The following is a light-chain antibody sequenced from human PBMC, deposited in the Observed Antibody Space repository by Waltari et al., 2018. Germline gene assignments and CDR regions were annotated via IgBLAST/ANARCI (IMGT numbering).Light chain of an antibody. J-gene: IGKJ1*01. V-gene: IGKV3-20*01. Sequence: GEGPTLPCRASQCVSSNYLAWYQQKPGQAPRLLIYGASSRATGIPDRFSGSVSGTDFSLIISRLEPEDFVVYYCQQYSSSPRTFGQGTKVEIK. CDR3: QQYSSSPRT. CDR1: QCVSSNY. CDR2: GAS.